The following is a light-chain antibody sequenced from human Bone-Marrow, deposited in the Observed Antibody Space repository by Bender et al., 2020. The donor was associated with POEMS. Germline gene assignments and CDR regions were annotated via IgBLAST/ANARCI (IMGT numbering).Light chain of an antibody. CDR1: NSNIGTNA. CDR2: SDN. J-gene: IGLJ3*02. V-gene: IGLV1-44*01. CDR3: AAWDAGLRGGV. Sequence: QSVLTQPPSASGTPGQRVTISCSGSNSNIGTNAVNWYQQFPGTAPKLLIYSDNQRPSGVPDRFYAFKSGTSASLDISGLQSGDEADYYCAAWDAGLRGGVFGGGTKLTVL.